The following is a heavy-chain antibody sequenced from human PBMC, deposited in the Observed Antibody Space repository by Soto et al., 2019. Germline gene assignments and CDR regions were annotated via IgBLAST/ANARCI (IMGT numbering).Heavy chain of an antibody. CDR2: INAGNGTA. J-gene: IGHJ6*02. D-gene: IGHD3-16*01. CDR1: GYTFTSYA. CDR3: ASAWGPSYYYGMDV. Sequence: ASVKVSCKASGYTFTSYAMHWVRQAPGQRLEWMGWINAGNGTADYAQKFQGRVAITADASTSTAYMELSSLRSEDTAVYYCASAWGPSYYYGMDVWGQGTTVTVSS. V-gene: IGHV1-3*01.